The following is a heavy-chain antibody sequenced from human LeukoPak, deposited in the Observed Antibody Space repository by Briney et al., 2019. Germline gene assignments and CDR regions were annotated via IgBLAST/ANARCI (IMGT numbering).Heavy chain of an antibody. CDR3: AGAGFDY. V-gene: IGHV3-48*03. CDR1: GFIFSGSE. CDR2: ISSSGNII. J-gene: IGHJ4*02. Sequence: GGSLRLSCAASGFIFSGSEMNWVRQAPGKGLEWVSSISSSGNIIYYADSVKGRFTISRDNAKNSLYLQMNSLRAEDTAVYYCAGAGFDYWGQGTLVTVSS.